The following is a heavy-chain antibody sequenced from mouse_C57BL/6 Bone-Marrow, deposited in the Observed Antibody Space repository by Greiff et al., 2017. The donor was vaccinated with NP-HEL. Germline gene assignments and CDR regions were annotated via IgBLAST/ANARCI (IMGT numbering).Heavy chain of an antibody. CDR2: ISSGGSYT. CDR1: GFTFSSYG. V-gene: IGHV5-6*01. J-gene: IGHJ4*01. D-gene: IGHD1-1*01. CDR3: ASQYYGWGVDYYAMDY. Sequence: EVQGVESGGDLVKPGGSLKLSCAASGFTFSSYGMSWVRQTPDKRLEWVATISSGGSYTYYPDSVKGRFTISRDNAKNTLYLQMSSLKSEDTAMYYFASQYYGWGVDYYAMDYWGQGTSVTVSS.